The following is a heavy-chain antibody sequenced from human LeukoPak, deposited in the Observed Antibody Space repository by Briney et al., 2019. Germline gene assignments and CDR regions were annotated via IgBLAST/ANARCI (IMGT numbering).Heavy chain of an antibody. V-gene: IGHV3-43*02. J-gene: IGHJ4*02. CDR1: GFSFDDYA. D-gene: IGHD1-26*01. CDR2: ISGDGGHT. Sequence: PGGSLRLSCAASGFSFDDYAMHWVRQAPGKGLEWVSLISGDGGHTYYADSVKGRFAISRDNSKNSLYLQMNSLRTEDTALYYCALPVVGQLVGATGSVDYWGQGTLVTVSS. CDR3: ALPVVGQLVGATGSVDY.